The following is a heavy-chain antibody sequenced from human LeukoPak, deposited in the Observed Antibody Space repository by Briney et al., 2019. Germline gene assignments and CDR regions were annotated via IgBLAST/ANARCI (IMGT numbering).Heavy chain of an antibody. V-gene: IGHV3-30*02. J-gene: IGHJ3*02. CDR2: IRYDGSNK. CDR1: GFTFSSYG. CDR3: AKVSSSWYALDAFDI. D-gene: IGHD6-13*01. Sequence: GGSLRLSCAASGFTFSSYGMHWVRQAPGKGLEWVAFIRYDGSNKYYADSVRGRFTISRDNSKNTLYLQMNSLRAEDTAVYYCAKVSSSWYALDAFDIWGQGTMVTVSS.